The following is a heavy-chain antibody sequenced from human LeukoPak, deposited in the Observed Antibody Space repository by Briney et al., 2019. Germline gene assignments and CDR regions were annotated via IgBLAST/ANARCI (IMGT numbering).Heavy chain of an antibody. Sequence: SETLSLTCTVSGGSISSGSYYWSWIRQPPGKGLEWIGEINHSGSTNYNPSLKSRVTISVDTSKNQFSLKLSSVTAADTAVYYCARGYSSTMLPAFDYWGQGTLVTVSS. CDR3: ARGYSSTMLPAFDY. J-gene: IGHJ4*02. CDR1: GGSISSGSYY. CDR2: INHSGST. V-gene: IGHV4-39*07. D-gene: IGHD6-13*01.